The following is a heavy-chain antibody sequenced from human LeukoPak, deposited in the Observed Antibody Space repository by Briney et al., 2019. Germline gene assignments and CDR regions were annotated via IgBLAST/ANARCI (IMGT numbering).Heavy chain of an antibody. Sequence: GGSLRLSCAASAFSFSTYGMHWVRQAPGKGLEWVAFIRYDGSRKYYADSVKGRFTNSKDKSKNTLYLQMNSLRAEDTAVYYCAKESEIDYWGQGTLVTVSS. CDR2: IRYDGSRK. CDR1: AFSFSTYG. V-gene: IGHV3-30*02. J-gene: IGHJ4*02. CDR3: AKESEIDY.